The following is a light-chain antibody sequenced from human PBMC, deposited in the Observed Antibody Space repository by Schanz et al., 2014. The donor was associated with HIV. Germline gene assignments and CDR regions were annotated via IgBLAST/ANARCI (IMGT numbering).Light chain of an antibody. CDR1: SSDVGGYNH. Sequence: QSALTQPPSASGSPGQSVTISCTGTSSDVGGYNHVSWYQQHPGKAPKLMIYEVIKRPSGVPARFSGSKSGTSASLAISGLQSEDEADYYCVVWDDSLSGRVVFGGGTKLTVL. J-gene: IGLJ2*01. CDR2: EVI. CDR3: VVWDDSLSGRVV. V-gene: IGLV2-8*01.